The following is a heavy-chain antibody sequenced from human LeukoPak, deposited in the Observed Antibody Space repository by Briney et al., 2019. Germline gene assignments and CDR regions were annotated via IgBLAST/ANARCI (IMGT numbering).Heavy chain of an antibody. CDR3: ARVPYYDFWSFDP. CDR1: GFTFSNAW. V-gene: IGHV3-30-3*01. CDR2: ISYDGSNK. D-gene: IGHD3-3*01. Sequence: GGSLRLSCAASGFTFSNAWMSWVRQAPGKGLEWVAVISYDGSNKYYADSVKGRFTISRDNSKNTLYLQMNSLRAEDTAVYYCARVPYYDFWSFDPWGQGTLVTVSS. J-gene: IGHJ5*02.